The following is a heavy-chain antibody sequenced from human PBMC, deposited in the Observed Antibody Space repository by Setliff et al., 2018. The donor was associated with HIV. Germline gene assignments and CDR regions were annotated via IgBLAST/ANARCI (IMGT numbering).Heavy chain of an antibody. CDR3: ARQAWHSGRNGYFVDY. J-gene: IGHJ4*02. CDR2: MFRTGTS. D-gene: IGHD3-22*01. Sequence: SETLSLTCAVSGYSIRSGYYWGWIRQSPGKGPEWIGTMFRTGTSYYNPSLTSRVTISQDTSKNQFSLNLTSVTAADTAVYYCARQAWHSGRNGYFVDYWGQGMLVTVSS. V-gene: IGHV4-38-2*01. CDR1: GYSIRSGYY.